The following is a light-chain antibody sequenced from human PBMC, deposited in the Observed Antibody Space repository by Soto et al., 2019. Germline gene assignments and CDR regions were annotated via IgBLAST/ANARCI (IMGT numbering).Light chain of an antibody. CDR2: AAS. J-gene: IGKJ4*01. Sequence: IQMTQSPSSLSASVGDRVTITCRANQDIRNDLGWYQQKPGKAPKVLIYAASSLQSGVPSRFSGSGSGTDFSLTISSLQPEDFATYYCLQDYGFPLTFGGGTTVEIK. CDR1: QDIRND. CDR3: LQDYGFPLT. V-gene: IGKV1-6*01.